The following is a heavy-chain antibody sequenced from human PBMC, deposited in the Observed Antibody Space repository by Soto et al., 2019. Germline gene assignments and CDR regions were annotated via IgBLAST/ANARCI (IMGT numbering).Heavy chain of an antibody. J-gene: IGHJ4*02. Sequence: EVQLLESGGGLVQPGGSLRLSCAASGFTFSSYAMSWVRQAPGKGLEWVSAISGSGGSTYYADSVKGRFTISRDNSKSTLYLQMNSLRAEEPAVYYRAKENGYSISWSEFDYWGQGTLVTVSS. V-gene: IGHV3-23*01. CDR3: AKENGYSISWSEFDY. D-gene: IGHD6-13*01. CDR1: GFTFSSYA. CDR2: ISGSGGST.